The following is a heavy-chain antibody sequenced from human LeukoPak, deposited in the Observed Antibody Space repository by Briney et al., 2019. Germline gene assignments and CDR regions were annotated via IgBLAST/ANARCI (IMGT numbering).Heavy chain of an antibody. CDR3: AGLVGRYSSGLYYYYFDY. D-gene: IGHD3-22*01. CDR2: MYLSGTT. CDR1: GDSINSLDL. J-gene: IGHJ4*02. Sequence: SETLSHTCTVSGDSINSLDLWSWVRQPPGKGLEWIGEMYLSGTTHSNPSVKSRVTISIDKSKNQFFLNLSSVTAADTAVYYCAGLVGRYSSGLYYYYFDYWGQGTLVTVSS. V-gene: IGHV4-4*02.